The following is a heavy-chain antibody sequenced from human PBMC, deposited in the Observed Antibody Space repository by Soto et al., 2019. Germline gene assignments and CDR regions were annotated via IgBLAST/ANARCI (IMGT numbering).Heavy chain of an antibody. Sequence: GGSLRLSCAASGFTFSSYAMSWVRQAPGKGLEWVSAISGSGGSTYYADSVKGRFTISRDNSKNTLYLQMNSLRAEDTAVYYCARRSSGLYYYYGMDVWGQGTTVTVSS. CDR2: ISGSGGST. CDR1: GFTFSSYA. D-gene: IGHD6-6*01. CDR3: ARRSSGLYYYYGMDV. J-gene: IGHJ6*02. V-gene: IGHV3-23*01.